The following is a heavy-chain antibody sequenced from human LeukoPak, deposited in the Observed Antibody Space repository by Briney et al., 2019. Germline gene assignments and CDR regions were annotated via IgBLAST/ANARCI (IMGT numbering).Heavy chain of an antibody. CDR3: AGNYGGNSLDAFDI. Sequence: SETLSLTCAVSGGSISSSSYYWGWIRQPPGKGLEWIGSIYYSGSTYYNPSLKSRVTISVDTSKNQFSLKLSSVTAADTAVYYCAGNYGGNSLDAFDIWGQGTMVTVSS. V-gene: IGHV4-39*01. J-gene: IGHJ3*02. CDR2: IYYSGST. D-gene: IGHD4-23*01. CDR1: GGSISSSSYY.